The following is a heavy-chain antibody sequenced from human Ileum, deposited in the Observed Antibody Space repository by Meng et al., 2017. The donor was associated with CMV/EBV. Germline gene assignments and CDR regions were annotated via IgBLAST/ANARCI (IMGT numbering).Heavy chain of an antibody. CDR3: AKDSRFLEWLFHFDY. Sequence: SGFTFSSYAMSWVRQAPGKGLGWVSAISGSGGSTYYADSVKGRFTISRDNSKNTLYLQMNSLRAEDTAVYYCAKDSRFLEWLFHFDYWGQGTLVTVSS. CDR1: GFTFSSYA. J-gene: IGHJ4*02. D-gene: IGHD3-3*01. V-gene: IGHV3-23*01. CDR2: ISGSGGST.